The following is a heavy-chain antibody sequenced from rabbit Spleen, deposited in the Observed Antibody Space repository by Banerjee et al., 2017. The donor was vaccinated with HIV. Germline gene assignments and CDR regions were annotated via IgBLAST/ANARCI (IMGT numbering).Heavy chain of an antibody. CDR1: GFSFNSNYW. J-gene: IGHJ4*01. V-gene: IGHV1S45*01. Sequence: QEQLEESGGDLVKPGASLTLTCTASGFSFNSNYWMCWVRQAPGKGLEWIGTIYAGSTGTIDYASWAKGRFTISKTSSTTVTLQMTSLTAADTATYFCARDGAGGTYFALWGPGTLVTVS. D-gene: IGHD8-1*01. CDR3: ARDGAGGTYFAL. CDR2: IYAGSTGTI.